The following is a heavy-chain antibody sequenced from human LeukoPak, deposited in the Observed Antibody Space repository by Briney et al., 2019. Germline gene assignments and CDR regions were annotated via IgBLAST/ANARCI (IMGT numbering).Heavy chain of an antibody. CDR1: ADSLSSGGHY. V-gene: IGHV4-31*03. CDR2: IHHSGRS. J-gene: IGHJ4*02. CDR3: ARGGNRFGGFYFDY. D-gene: IGHD3-10*01. Sequence: SETLSLTCTVSADSLSSGGHYWGWIRQFPGKGLESIGFIHHSGRSRHNPSLKDRAAISVDTSRKQFALKLSSVTAADTAMYYCARGGNRFGGFYFDYWGQGIQVIVSS.